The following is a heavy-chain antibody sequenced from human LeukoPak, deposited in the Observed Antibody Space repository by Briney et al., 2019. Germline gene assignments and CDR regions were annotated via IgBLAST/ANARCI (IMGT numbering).Heavy chain of an antibody. V-gene: IGHV4-4*02. CDR1: GGSITTRNF. CDR2: MHHDGSA. Sequence: PSGTLSLTCAVSGGSITTRNFWSWVRQPPGKGLEWIAEMHHDGSANYNPSLKSRVTISVDKSKNQFSLKLSSVTAADTAVYYCARPRGVAAAGTGISAFDIWGQGTMVTVSS. D-gene: IGHD6-13*01. CDR3: ARPRGVAAAGTGISAFDI. J-gene: IGHJ3*02.